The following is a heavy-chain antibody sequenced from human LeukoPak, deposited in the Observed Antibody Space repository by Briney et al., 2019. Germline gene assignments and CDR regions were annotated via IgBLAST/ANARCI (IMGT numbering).Heavy chain of an antibody. CDR1: GFTVSGNY. Sequence: GGSLGLSCAASGFTVSGNYMNWVRQAPGKGLEWVSVIYSGGSTTYYADSVKGRFTISRDNSKNTLYLQMNSLRAEDTAVYYCARASYYGAPFDIWGQGTMVTVSS. CDR3: ARASYYGAPFDI. V-gene: IGHV3-53*01. J-gene: IGHJ3*02. CDR2: IYSGGSTT. D-gene: IGHD4/OR15-4a*01.